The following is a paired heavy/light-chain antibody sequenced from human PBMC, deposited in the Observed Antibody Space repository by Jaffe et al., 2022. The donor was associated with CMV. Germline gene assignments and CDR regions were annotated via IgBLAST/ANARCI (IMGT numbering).Heavy chain of an antibody. J-gene: IGHJ4*02. CDR3: RPTYYYETSGYFDY. CDR1: GFTFSDYY. Sequence: QMQLVESGGGLVKPGGSLRLSCAASGFTFSDYYMSWIRRAPGKGLEWVSYISSTTGYTSYADSVKGRFTISRDNAKNSLYLQMNSLRAEDTAVYYCRPTYYYETSGYFDYWGQGTLVTVSS. CDR2: ISSTTGYT. D-gene: IGHD3-22*01. V-gene: IGHV3-11*06.
Light chain of an antibody. CDR2: LERTGSY. J-gene: IGLJ3*02. V-gene: IGLV4-60*03. Sequence: QPVLTQSSSASASLGSSVKLTCTLSSGHSSYSIAWHQQQPGKAPRYLMKLERTGSYNKGSGVPDRFSGSSSGADRYLTISNLQSEDEADYYCETWDSNTQVFGGGTKLTVL. CDR3: ETWDSNTQV. CDR1: SGHSSYS.